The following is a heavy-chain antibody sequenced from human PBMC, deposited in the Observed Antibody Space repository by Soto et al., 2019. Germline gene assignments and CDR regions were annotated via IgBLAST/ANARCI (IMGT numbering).Heavy chain of an antibody. CDR1: GFTFSSYA. V-gene: IGHV3-30-3*01. CDR3: ARDVGIAAAGTIFYGMDV. J-gene: IGHJ6*02. D-gene: IGHD6-13*01. CDR2: ISYDGSNK. Sequence: QVQLVESGGGVVRPGRSLRLSCAASGFTFSSYAMHWVRQAPGKGLEWVAVISYDGSNKYYADSVKGRFTISRDNSKNTLYLQMNSLRAEDTAVYYCARDVGIAAAGTIFYGMDVWGQGTTVTVSS.